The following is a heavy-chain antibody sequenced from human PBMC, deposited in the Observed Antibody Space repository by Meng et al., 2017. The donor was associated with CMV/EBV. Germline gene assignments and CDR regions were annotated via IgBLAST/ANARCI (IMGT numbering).Heavy chain of an antibody. V-gene: IGHV4-59*01. Sequence: GSLRLSCTVSGGSISSCYWSWIRQPPGKGLEWIGYIYYSGSTNYNPSLNSRVTISVDTSKNQFSLKLSAVTAADTAVYYCARVIKRLRYYGMDVWGQGTTVTVSS. D-gene: IGHD3-16*01. CDR1: GGSISSCY. CDR3: ARVIKRLRYYGMDV. CDR2: IYYSGST. J-gene: IGHJ6*02.